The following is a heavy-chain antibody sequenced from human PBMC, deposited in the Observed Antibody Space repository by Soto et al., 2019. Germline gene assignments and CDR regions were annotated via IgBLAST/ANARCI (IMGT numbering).Heavy chain of an antibody. Sequence: PSETLSLTCTVSGGSISSSSYYWGWIRQPPGKGLEWIGSIYYSGSTYYNPSLKSRVTISVDTSKNQFSLKLSSVTAADTAVYYCARRDHRAHSGYYYAAFEIWGQGTMVTVSS. J-gene: IGHJ3*02. CDR2: IYYSGST. CDR1: GGSISSSSYY. V-gene: IGHV4-39*01. CDR3: ARRDHRAHSGYYYAAFEI. D-gene: IGHD3-22*01.